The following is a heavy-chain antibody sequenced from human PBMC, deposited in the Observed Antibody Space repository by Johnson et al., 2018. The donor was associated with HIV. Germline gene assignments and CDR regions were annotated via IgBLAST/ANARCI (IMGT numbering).Heavy chain of an antibody. J-gene: IGHJ3*02. V-gene: IGHV3-7*01. D-gene: IGHD2-21*01. CDR1: GFTFSSYW. Sequence: VQLVESRGGLVQPGGSLRLSCAASGFTFSSYWMSWVRQAPGKGLEWVANIKQDGSEKYYVDSVKGRFTISRDNAKNSLYLQMNSLRAEDTAVYYCARVPEGDDDAFDIWGQGTMVTVSS. CDR2: IKQDGSEK. CDR3: ARVPEGDDDAFDI.